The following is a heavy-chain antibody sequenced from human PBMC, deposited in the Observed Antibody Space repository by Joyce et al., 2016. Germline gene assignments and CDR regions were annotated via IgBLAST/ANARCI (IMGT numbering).Heavy chain of an antibody. D-gene: IGHD7-27*01. V-gene: IGHV1-69*01. J-gene: IGHJ2*01. CDR1: GGTFSRYA. CDR2: NIPVLGTA. Sequence: QVQLVQSGAEVKKPGSSVKVSCKASGGTFSRYALSWVRQAPGQGLEWMGGNIPVLGTANYAQKFQGRRTITADESTTTAYMDLSSLRSGDTAVYFWAKSDWGDSKWYFDLWGRDTLLTVSS. CDR3: AKSDWGDSKWYFDL.